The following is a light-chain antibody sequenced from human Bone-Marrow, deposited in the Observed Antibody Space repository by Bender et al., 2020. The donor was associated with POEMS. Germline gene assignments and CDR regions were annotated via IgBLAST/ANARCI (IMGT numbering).Light chain of an antibody. V-gene: IGLV2-11*01. CDR1: SSDVGSYNF. CDR3: QSYDSSLNAWV. Sequence: QSALTQPRSVSGSLGQSVTISCTGTSSDVGSYNFVSWYRHRPGKAPQPLIYDVNKRPSGVPDRFSGSKSGNTASLTISGLQADDEAEFYCQSYDSSLNAWVFGEGTKLTVL. J-gene: IGLJ3*02. CDR2: DVN.